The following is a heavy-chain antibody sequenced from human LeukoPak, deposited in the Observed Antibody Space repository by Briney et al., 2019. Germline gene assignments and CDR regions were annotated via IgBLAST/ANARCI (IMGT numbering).Heavy chain of an antibody. D-gene: IGHD3-3*01. J-gene: IGHJ5*02. V-gene: IGHV4-4*07. Sequence: SETLSLTCTVSGGSISSYYWSWIRQPAGKGLEWIGRIYTSGSTNYNPSLKSRVTMSVDTSKNQFSLKLSSVTAADTAVYYCAKDRDYDFRSGKLFDPWGQGTSVTVSS. CDR3: AKDRDYDFRSGKLFDP. CDR2: IYTSGST. CDR1: GGSISSYY.